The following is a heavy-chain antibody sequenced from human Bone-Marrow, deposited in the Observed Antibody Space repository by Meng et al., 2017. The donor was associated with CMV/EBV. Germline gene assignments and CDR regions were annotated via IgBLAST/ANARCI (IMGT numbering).Heavy chain of an antibody. CDR1: GFTFSSYW. J-gene: IGHJ5*02. Sequence: GGSLRLSCTTSGFTFSSYWMNWVRQAPGKGLEWVASIKYDGSERHYVDSVQGRFTISRDNAKNTLYLEMRTLRAEDTALYFCATPLAGGGSWGQGALVTVSS. V-gene: IGHV3-7*01. CDR3: ATPLAGGGS. CDR2: IKYDGSER.